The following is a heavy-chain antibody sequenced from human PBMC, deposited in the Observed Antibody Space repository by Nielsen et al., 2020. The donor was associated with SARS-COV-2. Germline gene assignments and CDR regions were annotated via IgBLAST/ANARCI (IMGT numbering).Heavy chain of an antibody. CDR3: ARNYHNSSTFPTVFDY. J-gene: IGHJ4*02. Sequence: GESLKIFCAASGFTFNTYSINWVRQAPGKGLEWVALMSSDGTDKNYADSVMGRFTISRGNSKNTLYLQMNSLRAEDTAVYYCARNYHNSSTFPTVFDYWGQGIQVTVSS. D-gene: IGHD2/OR15-2a*01. CDR1: GFTFNTYS. CDR2: MSSDGTDK. V-gene: IGHV3-30*04.